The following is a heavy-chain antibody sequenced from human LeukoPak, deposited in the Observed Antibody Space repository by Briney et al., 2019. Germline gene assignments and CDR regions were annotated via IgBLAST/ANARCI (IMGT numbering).Heavy chain of an antibody. CDR1: GGSIGRYY. CDR2: IFFSGTT. CDR3: ARGGDGYNYVDY. V-gene: IGHV4-59*01. Sequence: KPSETLSLTCTVSGGSIGRYYWSWIRQPPGKGLEWIAYIFFSGTTKYNPSLESRVTISVDTSKNQFSLDLTSVTAADTALYYCARGGDGYNYVDYWGQGTLVTVSS. D-gene: IGHD5-24*01. J-gene: IGHJ4*02.